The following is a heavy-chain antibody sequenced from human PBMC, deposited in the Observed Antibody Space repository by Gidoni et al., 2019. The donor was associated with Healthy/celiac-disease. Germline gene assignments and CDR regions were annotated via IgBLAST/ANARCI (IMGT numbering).Heavy chain of an antibody. Sequence: QVQLVESGGGVVQPGRSLRLSCAASGFTFSSYGMHWVRQAPGKGLEWVAVISYDGSNKYYADSVKGRFTISRDNSKNTLYLQMNSLRAEDTAVYYCAKIGYDFWSGYPTDPNYYYYYGMDVWGQGTTVTVSS. CDR1: GFTFSSYG. CDR2: ISYDGSNK. J-gene: IGHJ6*02. D-gene: IGHD3-3*01. V-gene: IGHV3-30*18. CDR3: AKIGYDFWSGYPTDPNYYYYYGMDV.